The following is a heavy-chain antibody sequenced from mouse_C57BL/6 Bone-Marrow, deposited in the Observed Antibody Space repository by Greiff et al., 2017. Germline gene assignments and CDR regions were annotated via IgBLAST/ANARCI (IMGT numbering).Heavy chain of an antibody. CDR2: ISSGSSTI. Sequence: EVHLVESGGGLVKPGGSLKLSCAASGFTFSDYGMHWVRQAPEKGLEWVAYISSGSSTIYYADTVKGRFTFSREHAKNTLFLQMTSLRSEDTAMFYCAGPTTASPFDYWGQGTTLTVSS. CDR1: GFTFSDYG. V-gene: IGHV5-17*01. D-gene: IGHD1-2*01. CDR3: AGPTTASPFDY. J-gene: IGHJ2*01.